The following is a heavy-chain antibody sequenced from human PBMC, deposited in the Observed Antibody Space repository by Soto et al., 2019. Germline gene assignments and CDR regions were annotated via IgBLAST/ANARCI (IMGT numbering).Heavy chain of an antibody. Sequence: SVKVSCKASGGTFSSYAISWVRQAPGQGLEWMGGIIPIFGTANYAQKFQGRVTITADESTSTAYMELSSLRSEDTAVYYCARDPGGAAAGTLDPWGQGTLVTVSS. V-gene: IGHV1-69*13. D-gene: IGHD6-13*01. CDR1: GGTFSSYA. CDR2: IIPIFGTA. J-gene: IGHJ5*02. CDR3: ARDPGGAAAGTLDP.